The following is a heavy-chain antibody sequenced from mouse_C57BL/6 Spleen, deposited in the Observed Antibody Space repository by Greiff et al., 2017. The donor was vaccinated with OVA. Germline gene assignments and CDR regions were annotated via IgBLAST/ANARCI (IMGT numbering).Heavy chain of an antibody. CDR2: IHPNSGST. D-gene: IGHD1-1*01. CDR3: ARGITTVVATGDY. Sequence: QVQLQQPGAELVKPGASVKLSCKASGYTFTSYWMHWVKQRPGQGLEWIGMIHPNSGSTKYNEKFKSKATLTVDKSSSTAYMQLSSLTSEDSAVDYCARGITTVVATGDYWGQGTTLTVSS. CDR1: GYTFTSYW. J-gene: IGHJ2*01. V-gene: IGHV1-64*01.